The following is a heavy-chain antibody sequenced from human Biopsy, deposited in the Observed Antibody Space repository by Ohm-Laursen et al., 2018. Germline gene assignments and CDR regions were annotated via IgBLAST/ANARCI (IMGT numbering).Heavy chain of an antibody. CDR2: IYTRGIT. V-gene: IGHV4-4*07. CDR3: ARDRDRRGWFDP. Sequence: SDTLSLTCAVSGGSLSSYSWSWIRQPAGKGLEWIGQIYTRGITNYNPSLKSRVTMSVDTSKNKFSLRVSSVTAADTAVYYCARDRDRRGWFDPWGQGTLVTVSS. D-gene: IGHD1-14*01. J-gene: IGHJ5*02. CDR1: GGSLSSYS.